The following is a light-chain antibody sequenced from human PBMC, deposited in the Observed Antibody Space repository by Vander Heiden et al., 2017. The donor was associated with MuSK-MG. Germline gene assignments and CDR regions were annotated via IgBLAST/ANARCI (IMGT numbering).Light chain of an antibody. V-gene: IGLV3-21*02. CDR2: HDS. Sequence: SYVLTQPPSVSVAPGQTARITCSGDNFGHKCAHWYQQKPGQSPVLVVYHDSSRPSGIPQGRFGANSWNTATTLTSRVKAGNDADDYCQVGDSSSDYVFGTGTKVTVL. J-gene: IGLJ1*01. CDR3: QVGDSSSDYV. CDR1: NFGHKC.